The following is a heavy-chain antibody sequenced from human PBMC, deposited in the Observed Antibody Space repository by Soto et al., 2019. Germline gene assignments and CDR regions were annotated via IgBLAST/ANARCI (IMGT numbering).Heavy chain of an antibody. J-gene: IGHJ6*02. V-gene: IGHV1-69*12. CDR3: ASLIAAAGPPHSPRYYYGMDV. CDR1: GGTFSSYA. Sequence: QVQLVQSGAEVKKPGSSVKVSCKASGGTFSSYAISWVRQAPGQGLEWRGGIIPIFGTADYAQKFQGRVTITADESTSTAYMELSSLRSEDTAVYYCASLIAAAGPPHSPRYYYGMDVWGQGTTVTVSS. D-gene: IGHD6-13*01. CDR2: IIPIFGTA.